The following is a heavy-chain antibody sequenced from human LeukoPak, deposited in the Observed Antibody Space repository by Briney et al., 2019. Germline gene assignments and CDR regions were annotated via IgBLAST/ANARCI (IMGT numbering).Heavy chain of an antibody. V-gene: IGHV3-53*01. CDR1: GLNVKNNY. D-gene: IGHD3-9*01. CDR2: IYSGGNT. CDR3: AREFDYGTLPGPY. J-gene: IGHJ4*02. Sequence: GGALRLSCVTSGLNVKNNYMFWVRQSPVKGLEWVSIIYSGGNTFYADSVNGRFTISRDNSKNTLYLQMTRLKAEDTGVYYCAREFDYGTLPGPYWGPGTLVIVSS.